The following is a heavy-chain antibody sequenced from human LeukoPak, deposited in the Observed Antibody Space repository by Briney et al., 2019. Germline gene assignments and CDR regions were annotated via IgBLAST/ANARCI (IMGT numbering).Heavy chain of an antibody. CDR2: INHSGST. J-gene: IGHJ4*02. CDR1: GGSFSGYY. Sequence: SETLSFTCAVYGGSFSGYYWSWIRQPPGKGLEWIGEINHSGSTNYNPSLKSRVTISVDTSKNQFSLKLSSVTAADTAVYYCARMGGIAAAGDYWGQGTLVTVSS. D-gene: IGHD6-13*01. CDR3: ARMGGIAAAGDY. V-gene: IGHV4-34*01.